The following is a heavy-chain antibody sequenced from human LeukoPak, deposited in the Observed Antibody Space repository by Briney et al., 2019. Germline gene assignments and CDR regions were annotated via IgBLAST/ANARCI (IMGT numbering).Heavy chain of an antibody. CDR2: ISYDGSNK. D-gene: IGHD3-9*01. CDR3: AKATRAFDWLFDY. J-gene: IGHJ4*02. CDR1: GFTFSSYG. Sequence: PGGSLRLSCAASGFTFSSYGMHWVRQAPGKGLEWVAVISYDGSNKYYADSVKGRFTISRDNSKNTLYLQLNSLRAEDTAVYYCAKATRAFDWLFDYWGQGTLVTVSS. V-gene: IGHV3-30*18.